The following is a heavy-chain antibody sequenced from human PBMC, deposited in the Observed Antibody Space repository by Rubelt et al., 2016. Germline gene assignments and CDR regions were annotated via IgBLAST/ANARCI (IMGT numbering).Heavy chain of an antibody. D-gene: IGHD6-6*01. CDR2: ISGSGGST. V-gene: IGHV3-23*01. J-gene: IGHJ4*02. Sequence: VSAISGSGGSTYYADSVKGRFTISRDNSKNTLYLQMNSLRAEDTAVYYCAKDRAGIAARIFDYWGQGTLVTVSS. CDR3: AKDRAGIAARIFDY.